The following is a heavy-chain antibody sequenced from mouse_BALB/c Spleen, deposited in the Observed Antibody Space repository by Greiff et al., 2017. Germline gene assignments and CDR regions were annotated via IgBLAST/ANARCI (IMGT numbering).Heavy chain of an antibody. CDR2: INPSTGYT. CDR1: GYTFTSYW. CDR3: ARDYGYVGWFAY. Sequence: QVQLKQSGAELAKPGASVKMSCKASGYTFTSYWMHWVKQRPGQGLEWIGYINPSTGYTEYNQKFKDKATLTADKSSSTAYMQLGSLTSEDSAVYDCARDYGYVGWFAYWGQGTLVTVSA. D-gene: IGHD1-2*01. V-gene: IGHV1-7*01. J-gene: IGHJ3*01.